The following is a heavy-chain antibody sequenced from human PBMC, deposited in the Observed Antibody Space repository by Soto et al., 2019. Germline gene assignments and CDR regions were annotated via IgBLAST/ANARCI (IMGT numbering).Heavy chain of an antibody. CDR3: AKGLSGSGAYQYFDP. Sequence: EVQLLESGGGLVQPGGSLRLSCAASALAFSRSAMSWVRQTPGKGLEWVSAISGNGDRTFYADSVKGRVTISRDNSKNTLYLEMSSLRVEDTAVYYCAKGLSGSGAYQYFDPWGQGTLVTVSS. CDR2: ISGNGDRT. J-gene: IGHJ5*02. V-gene: IGHV3-23*01. D-gene: IGHD3-10*01. CDR1: ALAFSRSA.